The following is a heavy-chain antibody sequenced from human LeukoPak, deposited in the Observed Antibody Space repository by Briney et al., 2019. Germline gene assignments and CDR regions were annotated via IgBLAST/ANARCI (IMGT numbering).Heavy chain of an antibody. CDR1: GFTFSSYE. Sequence: GGSLRLSCAASGFTFSSYEMNWVRQAPGQGLEWVSYISSSGSSIYYADSVKGRFTTSRDNAKNSLYLQMNSLRAEDTAVYYCARDSFDSGSSPSDFWGQGTLVTVSS. D-gene: IGHD3-9*01. V-gene: IGHV3-48*03. J-gene: IGHJ4*02. CDR3: ARDSFDSGSSPSDF. CDR2: ISSSGSSI.